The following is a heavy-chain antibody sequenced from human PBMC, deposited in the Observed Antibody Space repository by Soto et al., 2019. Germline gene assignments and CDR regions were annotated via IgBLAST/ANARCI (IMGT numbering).Heavy chain of an antibody. CDR2: IYYSGST. V-gene: IGHV4-59*01. D-gene: IGHD3-3*01. CDR1: GGSISSYY. J-gene: IGHJ5*02. CDR3: ASTYYDFWSGYPYNGFDP. Sequence: QVQLQESGPGLVKPSETLSRTCTVSGGSISSYYWSWIRQPPGKGLEWIGYIYYSGSTNYNPYLKSRVTISVDTSKNQFSLKLSSVTAADTAVYYCASTYYDFWSGYPYNGFDPWGQGTLVTVSS.